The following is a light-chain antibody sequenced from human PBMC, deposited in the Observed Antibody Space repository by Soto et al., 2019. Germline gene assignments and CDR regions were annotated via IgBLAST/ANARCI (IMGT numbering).Light chain of an antibody. CDR2: EVT. V-gene: IGLV2-8*01. CDR1: SSDVGGYNY. J-gene: IGLJ1*01. Sequence: QSALTQPPSASGSPGQSVIISCTGTSSDVGGYNYVSWYQQHPGKAPKLMIYEVTKRPSGVPDRFSGSKSGNTASLTVSGLQAEDEAEYYCGSYTGSNTVYVLGTGTKVTVL. CDR3: GSYTGSNTVYV.